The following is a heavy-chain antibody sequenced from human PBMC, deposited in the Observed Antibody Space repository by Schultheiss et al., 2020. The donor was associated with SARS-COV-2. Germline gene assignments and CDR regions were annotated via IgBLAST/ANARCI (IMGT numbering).Heavy chain of an antibody. V-gene: IGHV3-33*01. D-gene: IGHD4-17*01. CDR3: AYLMGHYGDCNY. Sequence: GSLRLSCAASGFTFSSYGMHWVRQAPGKGLEWVAVIWYDGSNKYYADSVKGRFTISRDNSKNTLYLQMNSLRAEDTAVYYCAYLMGHYGDCNYWGQGTLVTVSS. J-gene: IGHJ4*02. CDR2: IWYDGSNK. CDR1: GFTFSSYG.